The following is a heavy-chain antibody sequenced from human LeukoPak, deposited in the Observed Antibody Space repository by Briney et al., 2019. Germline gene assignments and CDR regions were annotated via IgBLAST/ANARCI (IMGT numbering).Heavy chain of an antibody. CDR3: ARDMDFYMDV. CDR2: IYTSGST. D-gene: IGHD3/OR15-3a*01. Sequence: PSQTLSFTCTVSGGSISSGHYFWTWIRQPAGKGLEWIGRIYTSGSTNYNPSLKSRVTISLDTSKNQFSLNLNSVTAADTAMYYCARDMDFYMDVWGKGSTVTVSS. V-gene: IGHV4-61*02. J-gene: IGHJ6*03. CDR1: GGSISSGHYF.